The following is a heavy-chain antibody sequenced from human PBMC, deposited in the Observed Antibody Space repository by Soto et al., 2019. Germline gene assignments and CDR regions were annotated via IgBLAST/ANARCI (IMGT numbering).Heavy chain of an antibody. J-gene: IGHJ5*02. CDR3: AREYGYSYGLKVSSGPWFDP. V-gene: IGHV1-46*01. CDR2: INPSGVNT. D-gene: IGHD5-18*01. CDR1: GYSFTSHY. Sequence: GASVKVSCKAIGYSFTSHYMHWVRQAPGQGLEWMGIINPSGVNTGYAQKFKGRVTMTRDTSTSTVYMELSSLRSEDTAVYYCAREYGYSYGLKVSSGPWFDPWGQGTLVTVSS.